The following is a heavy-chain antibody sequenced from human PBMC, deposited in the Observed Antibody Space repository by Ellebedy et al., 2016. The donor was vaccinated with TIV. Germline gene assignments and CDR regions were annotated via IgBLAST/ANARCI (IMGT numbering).Heavy chain of an antibody. CDR2: SNHGGRT. CDR3: ARRSSVVAAAGFDD. CDR1: TGSFSGYF. Sequence: SETLSLTXAVYTGSFSGYFWSWIRQSPGKGLEWIGESNHGGRTNYNPSLKSRVTISVDVSKNQFSLKLSSLSAADTAIYYCARRSSVVAAAGFDDWGRGTLVTVSS. D-gene: IGHD6-13*01. J-gene: IGHJ4*02. V-gene: IGHV4-34*01.